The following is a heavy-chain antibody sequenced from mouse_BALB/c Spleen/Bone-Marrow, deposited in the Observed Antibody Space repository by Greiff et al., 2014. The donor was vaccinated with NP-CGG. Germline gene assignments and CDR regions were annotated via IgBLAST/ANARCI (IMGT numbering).Heavy chain of an antibody. Sequence: QVQLKESGPGLVAPSQSLSITCTVSGFSLTSYGVHWVRQPPGKGLEWLGLIWAGGSTNYNSALMSRLSISKDNSKSQVFLKMNSLQTDDTAMHYCARKDYGSRGGYFDVWGAGTTVAVSS. CDR1: GFSLTSYG. V-gene: IGHV2-9*02. D-gene: IGHD1-1*01. CDR3: ARKDYGSRGGYFDV. CDR2: IWAGGST. J-gene: IGHJ1*01.